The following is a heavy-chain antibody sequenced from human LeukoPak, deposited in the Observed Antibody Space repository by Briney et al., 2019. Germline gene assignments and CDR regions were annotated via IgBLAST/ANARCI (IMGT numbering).Heavy chain of an antibody. CDR1: GFSFSGHW. J-gene: IGHJ4*02. Sequence: GGSLRLSCTASGFSFSGHWMHWARQLPGKGLVWVSRISPTGGTTSYADSVKGRFTVSRDNAKNTLYLQVNNLRAEDTAVYYCAKEGRSLQTYWGQGTLVTVSS. CDR3: AKEGRSLQTY. CDR2: ISPTGGTT. V-gene: IGHV3-74*01. D-gene: IGHD5-24*01.